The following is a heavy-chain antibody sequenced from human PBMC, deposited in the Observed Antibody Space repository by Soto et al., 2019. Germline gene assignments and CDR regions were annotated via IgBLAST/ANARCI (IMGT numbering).Heavy chain of an antibody. CDR3: ARESAYGGNPLAFDY. V-gene: IGHV1-69*01. Sequence: QVQLVQSGAEVKKPGSSVKVSCKASGDTFSSYAISWVRQAPGQGLDWMGGIIPFFNTSNYAQKFQGRVTISADESTSTAYMELSSLLSEDTAMYYCARESAYGGNPLAFDYWGQGTLVTVSS. CDR2: IIPFFNTS. J-gene: IGHJ4*02. D-gene: IGHD1-26*01. CDR1: GDTFSSYA.